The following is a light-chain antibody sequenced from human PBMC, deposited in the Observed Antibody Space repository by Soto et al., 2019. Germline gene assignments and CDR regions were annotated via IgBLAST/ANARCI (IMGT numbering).Light chain of an antibody. V-gene: IGKV3-11*01. J-gene: IGKJ1*01. CDR3: QKYNNAPWT. Sequence: EIVLTQSPATLSLSPGERATLSCRASQSVSSYLAWYQQKPGQAPRLLIYDASNRATGIPARFSGSGSGTDFTLTISSLQPEDVATYYCQKYNNAPWTFGQGTKVEIK. CDR2: DAS. CDR1: QSVSSY.